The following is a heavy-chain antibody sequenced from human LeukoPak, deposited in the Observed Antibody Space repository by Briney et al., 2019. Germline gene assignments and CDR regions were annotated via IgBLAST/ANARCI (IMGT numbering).Heavy chain of an antibody. CDR3: ARVVWVGYYYDSSGYQTFDI. V-gene: IGHV4-59*01. CDR1: GGSISSYY. D-gene: IGHD3-22*01. CDR2: IYYSGST. Sequence: SETLSLTCTVSGGSISSYYWSWIRQPPGKGLEWIGYIYYSGSTNYNPSLKSRVTISVDTSKKQFSLKQSSVTAADTAVYYCARVVWVGYYYDSSGYQTFDIWGQGTMVTVSS. J-gene: IGHJ3*02.